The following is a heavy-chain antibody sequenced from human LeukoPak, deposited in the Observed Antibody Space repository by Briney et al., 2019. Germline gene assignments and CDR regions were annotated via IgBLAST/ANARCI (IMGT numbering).Heavy chain of an antibody. CDR2: IYYSGST. CDR3: APQLWFGEYYYFDY. J-gene: IGHJ4*02. D-gene: IGHD3-10*01. Sequence: PSETLSLTCTVSGGSVSSGSYYWSWIRQPPGTGLEWIGYIYYSGSTNYNPSLKSRVTISVDTSKNQFSLKLSSVTAADTAVYYCAPQLWFGEYYYFDYWGQGTLVTVSS. V-gene: IGHV4-61*01. CDR1: GGSVSSGSYY.